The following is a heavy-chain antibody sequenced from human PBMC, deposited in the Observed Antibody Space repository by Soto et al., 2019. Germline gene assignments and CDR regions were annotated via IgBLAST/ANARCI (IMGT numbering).Heavy chain of an antibody. CDR1: GYTFTSYA. Sequence: ASVKVSCKASGYTFTSYAMHCVRQAPGQRLEWMGWINAGNGNTKYSQKFQGRVTITRDTSASTAYMELSSLRSEDTAVYYCARALITMIVVVTDYGMDVWGQGTTVTVSS. J-gene: IGHJ6*02. V-gene: IGHV1-3*01. CDR3: ARALITMIVVVTDYGMDV. D-gene: IGHD3-22*01. CDR2: INAGNGNT.